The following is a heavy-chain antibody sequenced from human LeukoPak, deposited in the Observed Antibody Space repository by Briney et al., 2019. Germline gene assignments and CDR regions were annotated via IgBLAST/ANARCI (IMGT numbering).Heavy chain of an antibody. V-gene: IGHV3-23*01. CDR1: GITLSNYG. J-gene: IGHJ4*02. CDR2: ISGSGGGT. CDR3: AKRGVVIRVFLVGFHKEANYFDS. D-gene: IGHD3-10*01. Sequence: PGESLRLSCAVSGITLSNYGMSWGRQAPGKGLEWVAGISGSGGGTHYADSVKGRFTISRDNSRNTLFLQMNSLRAEDTAVYFCAKRGVVIRVFLVGFHKEANYFDSWGQGALVTVSS.